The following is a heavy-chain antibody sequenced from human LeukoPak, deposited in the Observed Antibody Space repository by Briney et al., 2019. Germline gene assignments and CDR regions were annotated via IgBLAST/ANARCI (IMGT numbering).Heavy chain of an antibody. CDR3: ARPSKTNRYYYYYYGMDV. CDR1: GYTFTSYY. CDR2: INPSGGST. V-gene: IGHV1-46*01. J-gene: IGHJ6*02. Sequence: ASVKVSCKASGYTFTSYYMHWVRQAPGQGLEWMGIINPSGGSTSYAQKFQGRVTMTRDTSTSTVYMELSSLRSEDTAVYYCARPSKTNRYYYYYYGMDVWGQGTTVTVSS. D-gene: IGHD1-14*01.